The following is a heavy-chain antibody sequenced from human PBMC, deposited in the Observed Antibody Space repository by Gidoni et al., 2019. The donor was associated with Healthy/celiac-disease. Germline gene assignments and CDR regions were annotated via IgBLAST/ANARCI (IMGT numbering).Heavy chain of an antibody. CDR2: ISAYNGTT. V-gene: IGHV1-18*01. Sequence: QVQLVQSGAEVKKPGASVKVSCKASGYTFTSYGISWVRQAPGQGLEWMGWISAYNGTTNYAQKLQGRVTMTTDTSTSTAYMELRSLRSDDTAVYYCARGPITIFGVVTLIDEFDYWGQGTLVTVSS. CDR1: GYTFTSYG. CDR3: ARGPITIFGVVTLIDEFDY. J-gene: IGHJ4*02. D-gene: IGHD3-3*01.